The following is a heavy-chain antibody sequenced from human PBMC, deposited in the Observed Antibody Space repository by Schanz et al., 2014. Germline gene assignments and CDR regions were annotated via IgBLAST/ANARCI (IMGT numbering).Heavy chain of an antibody. CDR1: GYTFVSYS. CDR3: AGAFDSSGYYFDY. Sequence: QVLQVQSGSELKKPGTSVKVSCKASGYTFVSYSMHWVRQAPGQGLEWMGIINPSGGGTSYALRFQDRVTVTRDASRSTGYMELSSLRSEDAAVYYCAGAFDSSGYYFDYWGQGTLVTVSS. V-gene: IGHV1-46*03. CDR2: INPSGGGT. J-gene: IGHJ4*02. D-gene: IGHD3-22*01.